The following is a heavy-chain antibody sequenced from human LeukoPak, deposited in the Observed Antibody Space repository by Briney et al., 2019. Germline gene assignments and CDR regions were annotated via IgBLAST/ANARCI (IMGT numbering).Heavy chain of an antibody. D-gene: IGHD3-3*01. V-gene: IGHV1-2*02. CDR1: GYTFTGYY. Sequence: GASVKVSCKASGYTFTGYYMHWVRQAPGQGLEWMGWINPNSGGTNYAQKFQGRVTMTRNTSISTAYMELSSLRSEDTAVYYCARAVSDFWSGYYTSFDYWGQGTLVTVSS. J-gene: IGHJ4*02. CDR3: ARAVSDFWSGYYTSFDY. CDR2: INPNSGGT.